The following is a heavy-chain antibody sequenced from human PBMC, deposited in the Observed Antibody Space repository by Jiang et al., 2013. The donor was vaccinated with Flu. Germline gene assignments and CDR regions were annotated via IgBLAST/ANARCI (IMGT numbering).Heavy chain of an antibody. V-gene: IGHV4-4*07. CDR2: VYTSGST. D-gene: IGHD6-19*01. CDR1: GDSVSAFH. CDR3: ARDRYSNGWYYIDY. Sequence: PGLVKPSETLSLTCAVSGDSVSAFHWSWVRRPAGKGLEWIGRVYTSGSTNYNPSLRTPVSMSLDRSKNQVSLNLRSVTAADTAVYFCARDRYSNGWYYIDYWGQGTLVTVSS. J-gene: IGHJ4*02.